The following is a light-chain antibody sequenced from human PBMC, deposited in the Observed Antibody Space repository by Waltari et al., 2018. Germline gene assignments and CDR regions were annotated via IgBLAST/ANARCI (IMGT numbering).Light chain of an antibody. CDR1: SSDIGANNY. CDR2: HVT. V-gene: IGLV2-14*01. CDR3: SSYTITYTRV. Sequence: QSALTQPASVSGSPGQSITISCTGTSSDIGANNYVSWYRQHPGKAPKLILYHVTTRPSGVSNRFSGSKSGNTASLTISGLQAEDEADYCCSSYTITYTRVFGGGTKLTVL. J-gene: IGLJ3*02.